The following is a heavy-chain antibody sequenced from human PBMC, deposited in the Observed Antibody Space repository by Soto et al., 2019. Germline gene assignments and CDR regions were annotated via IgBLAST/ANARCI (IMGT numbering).Heavy chain of an antibody. V-gene: IGHV4-31*03. CDR2: IYYSGST. J-gene: IGHJ4*02. Sequence: PSETLSLTCTVSGGSISSGGYYWSWIRQHPGKGLEWIGYIYYSGSTYYNPSPKSRVTISVDTSKNQFSLKLSSVTAADTAVYYCALHPWGDSSGWYYFDYWGQGTLVTVSS. D-gene: IGHD6-19*01. CDR1: GGSISSGGYY. CDR3: ALHPWGDSSGWYYFDY.